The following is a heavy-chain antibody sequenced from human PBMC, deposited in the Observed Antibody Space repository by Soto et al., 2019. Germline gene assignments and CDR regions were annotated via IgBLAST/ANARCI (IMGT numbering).Heavy chain of an antibody. D-gene: IGHD4-17*01. CDR3: ARSRNVAEFNDYGGNYQGFDI. CDR2: IIPMFGTP. J-gene: IGHJ3*02. CDR1: GGSVNSHA. Sequence: QVQLEQSGAEVKKAGSSVKVSCKAFGGSVNSHAISWVRQAPGQGLEWMGGIIPMFGTPTYAQRFQAGVTISADESTSTGYLDLSSLRSEDTAMYYCARSRNVAEFNDYGGNYQGFDIWGQGTMVTVSS. V-gene: IGHV1-69*01.